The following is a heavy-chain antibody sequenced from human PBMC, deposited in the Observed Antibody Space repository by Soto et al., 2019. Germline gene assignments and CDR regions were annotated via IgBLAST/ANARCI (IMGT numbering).Heavy chain of an antibody. CDR3: ARDGCISTSCLQSY. CDR2: TYYRSKWYN. J-gene: IGHJ4*02. D-gene: IGHD2-2*01. V-gene: IGHV6-1*01. CDR1: GDSVSSNSAT. Sequence: SQTLSLTCAISGDSVSSNSATWDWIRQSPSRGLEWLGRTYYRSKWYNDYAVSVKSRITINPDTSNNQLSLQLNSVTPDDTAVYYCARDGCISTSCLQSYWGQGTLVTVSS.